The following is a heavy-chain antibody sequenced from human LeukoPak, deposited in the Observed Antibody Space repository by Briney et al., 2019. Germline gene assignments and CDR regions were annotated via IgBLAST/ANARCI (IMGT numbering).Heavy chain of an antibody. V-gene: IGHV4-4*07. J-gene: IGHJ3*02. CDR1: GVSFSTYY. Sequence: PSETLSLTCTASGVSFSTYYWTWLRQPAGKGLEWIGRIYSSGNTNYNPSLESRVTMSIDTSKNQFSLKLTSVTAADTAVYYCARERGILRGDAFDTWGQGTVVTVSS. D-gene: IGHD1-26*01. CDR3: ARERGILRGDAFDT. CDR2: IYSSGNT.